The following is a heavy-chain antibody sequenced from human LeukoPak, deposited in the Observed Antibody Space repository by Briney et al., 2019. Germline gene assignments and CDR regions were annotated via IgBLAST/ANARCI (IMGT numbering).Heavy chain of an antibody. V-gene: IGHV3-30*02. Sequence: GGSLRLSCAASGFTFSSYGMHWVRQAPGKGLEWVAVIWYGGSNKYYADSVKGRFTISRDNSKYTLNLQMNSLRPEDTAMYYCAKGGNYGGLDAFDIWGQGTMVTVSS. CDR1: GFTFSSYG. D-gene: IGHD1-7*01. J-gene: IGHJ3*02. CDR2: IWYGGSNK. CDR3: AKGGNYGGLDAFDI.